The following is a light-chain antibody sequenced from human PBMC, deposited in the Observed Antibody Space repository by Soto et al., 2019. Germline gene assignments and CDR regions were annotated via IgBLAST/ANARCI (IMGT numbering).Light chain of an antibody. Sequence: DIQMTQSPSTLSASVGDRVTITCRASQSINSWLAWYQQKPGKAPKLLIYKASNLESGVPSRFSGSGSGTEFPLTISSLQTDDFATYYCQQYDSNLFTFGPGTKVDIK. J-gene: IGKJ3*01. CDR2: KAS. CDR3: QQYDSNLFT. CDR1: QSINSW. V-gene: IGKV1-5*03.